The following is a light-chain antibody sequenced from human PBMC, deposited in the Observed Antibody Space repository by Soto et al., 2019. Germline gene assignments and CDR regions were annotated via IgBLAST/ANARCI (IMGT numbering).Light chain of an antibody. CDR3: QQRSKWPPP. Sequence: VVLTQSPATLSLSPGERATLSCRASQSINTYLAWYQQKPGQPLRLLIYDASRRATGIPARFSGSGSGTDFTLTISSLEPEDFAVYYCQQRSKWPPPFGGGTKVEI. CDR1: QSINTY. V-gene: IGKV3-11*01. CDR2: DAS. J-gene: IGKJ4*01.